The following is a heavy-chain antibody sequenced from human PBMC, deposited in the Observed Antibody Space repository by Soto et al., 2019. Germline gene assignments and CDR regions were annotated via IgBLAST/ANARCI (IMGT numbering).Heavy chain of an antibody. D-gene: IGHD1-26*01. CDR1: GFTFDDSA. V-gene: IGHV3-9*01. CDR3: VKDQSPYSVAYFDF. J-gene: IGHJ4*02. Sequence: PGGSLRLSCASSGFTFDDSAMHWVRQVPGKGLEWVSGISWNSGSIGYADSVKGRFTISRDNARSSLYLQMNSLRAEDTALYYCVKDQSPYSVAYFDFWGQGTLVTVSS. CDR2: ISWNSGSI.